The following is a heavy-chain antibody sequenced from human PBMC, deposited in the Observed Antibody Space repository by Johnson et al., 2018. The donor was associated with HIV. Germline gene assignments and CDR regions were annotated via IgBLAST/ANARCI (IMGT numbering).Heavy chain of an antibody. D-gene: IGHD3-9*01. V-gene: IGHV3-66*01. J-gene: IGHJ3*02. CDR3: ARWGPYDILTGYDAFDI. Sequence: EKLVESGGGVVQPGRSLRLSCAASKFTFSSYAMHWVRQAPGKGLEWVSVIYSGGSTYYADSVKGRFTISRDNSKNIVYLQMNSLRAEDTAVYYCARWGPYDILTGYDAFDIWGQGTMVTVSS. CDR2: IYSGGST. CDR1: KFTFSSYA.